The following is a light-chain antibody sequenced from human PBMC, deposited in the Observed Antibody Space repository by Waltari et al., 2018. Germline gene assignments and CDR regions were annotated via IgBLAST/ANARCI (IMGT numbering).Light chain of an antibody. CDR1: ERLLTDDGKTY. V-gene: IGKV2-30*01. J-gene: IGKJ1*01. CDR2: QVS. CDR3: KLGTRPWT. Sequence: DDVMTPSPASLSVTLGQPPSIPCSCSERLLTDDGKTYLNWLHQRPGQPPRRLIYQVSDRDCGVPDRFSGSGSGADFTLKISRVEAEDAGFYFCKLGTRPWTFGPGTKVEI.